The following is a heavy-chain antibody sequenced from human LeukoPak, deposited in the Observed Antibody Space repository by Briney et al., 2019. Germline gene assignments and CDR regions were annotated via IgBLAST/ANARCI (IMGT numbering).Heavy chain of an antibody. J-gene: IGHJ4*02. V-gene: IGHV4-59*01. Sequence: SETLSLTCTVSGGSISSYYWSWIRQPPGKGLEWIGYIYYSESTNYNPSLKSRVTISVDTSKNQFFLNLSSVTAADTAVYYCARSSLAAPPDYWGQGTLATVSS. CDR2: IYYSEST. CDR3: ARSSLAAPPDY. D-gene: IGHD6-6*01. CDR1: GGSISSYY.